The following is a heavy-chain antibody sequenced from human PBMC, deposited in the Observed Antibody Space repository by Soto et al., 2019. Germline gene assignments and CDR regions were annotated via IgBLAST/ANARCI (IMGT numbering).Heavy chain of an antibody. D-gene: IGHD6-19*01. Sequence: EVQLVESGGGLVQPGGSLRLSCAGSGFALSSSWMHWVRQDPGKGLVWVSRINFDGSSTDYADSVRGRFTISRDNAKNTLYLEMNSLRADDTAVYHCARGPRGWSGFDYWGQGTLVTVSS. J-gene: IGHJ4*02. CDR1: GFALSSSW. V-gene: IGHV3-74*01. CDR2: INFDGSST. CDR3: ARGPRGWSGFDY.